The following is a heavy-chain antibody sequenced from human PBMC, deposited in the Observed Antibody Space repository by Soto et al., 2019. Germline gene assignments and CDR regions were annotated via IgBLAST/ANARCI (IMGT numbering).Heavy chain of an antibody. CDR2: IYYSGST. J-gene: IGHJ5*02. CDR1: GGSISSYY. CDR3: ARDPGIVATRGWFDP. D-gene: IGHD5-12*01. Sequence: QVKLQESGPGLVKPSETLSLTCTVSGGSISSYYWSWIRQPPGKGLEWIGYIYYSGSTNYNPSLKSRVTISVDTSKNQFSLKLSSVTAADTAVYYCARDPGIVATRGWFDPWGQGTLVTVSS. V-gene: IGHV4-59*01.